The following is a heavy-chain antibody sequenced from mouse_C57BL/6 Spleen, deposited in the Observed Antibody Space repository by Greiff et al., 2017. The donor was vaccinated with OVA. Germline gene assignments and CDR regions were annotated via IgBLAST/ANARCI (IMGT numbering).Heavy chain of an antibody. J-gene: IGHJ3*01. CDR1: GFSLTSYG. V-gene: IGHV2-9*01. Sequence: QVQLQQSGPGLVAPSQCLSITCTVSGFSLTSYGVDWVRQPPGKGLEWMGVIWGGGSKNYNSALKSRLSISKDNSKSQVFLKMSSLPTEDTAMYYCAKHDYDEGPACWGQGTLVTVSA. D-gene: IGHD2-4*01. CDR2: IWGGGSK. CDR3: AKHDYDEGPAC.